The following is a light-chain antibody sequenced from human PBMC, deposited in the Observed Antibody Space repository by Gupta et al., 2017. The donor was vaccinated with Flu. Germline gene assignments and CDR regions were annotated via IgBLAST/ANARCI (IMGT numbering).Light chain of an antibody. J-gene: IGKJ5*01. CDR2: GSS. Sequence: PSSLPASPGDRFISTCRASQAITNFLARYQQYPLIAPNLLIFGSSTLQSGVPSRFSGSGSGTDFTLTISGLQSEDFATYYCQQDDYLPVTFGQGTQMEIK. CDR1: QAITNF. CDR3: QQDDYLPVT. V-gene: IGKV1-8*01.